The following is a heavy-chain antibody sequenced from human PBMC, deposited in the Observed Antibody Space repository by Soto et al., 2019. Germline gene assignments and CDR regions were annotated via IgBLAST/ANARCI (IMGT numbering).Heavy chain of an antibody. Sequence: QLQLQESGSGLVKPSQTLSLTCAVSGGSISSGGYSWSWIRQPPGKGLEWIGYMYHSGSTYYTPALKSRSTISIDRPKNQFSLELSSVTAADTAVDYCARVPDYWGQGILVTVSS. J-gene: IGHJ4*02. CDR1: GGSISSGGYS. CDR3: ARVPDY. CDR2: MYHSGST. D-gene: IGHD2-2*01. V-gene: IGHV4-30-2*01.